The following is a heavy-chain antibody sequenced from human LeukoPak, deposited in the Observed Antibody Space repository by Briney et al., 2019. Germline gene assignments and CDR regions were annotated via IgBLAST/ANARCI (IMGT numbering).Heavy chain of an antibody. J-gene: IGHJ4*02. D-gene: IGHD2-2*01. V-gene: IGHV3-30*19. CDR1: GFTFSSYG. Sequence: GGSLRLSCAASGFTFSSYGMHWVRQAPGKGLEWVAVISYDGSNKYYADSVKGRFTISRYNSKNTLYLQMNSLRAEDTAVYYCARDSGSSDYFDYWGQGTLVTVSS. CDR2: ISYDGSNK. CDR3: ARDSGSSDYFDY.